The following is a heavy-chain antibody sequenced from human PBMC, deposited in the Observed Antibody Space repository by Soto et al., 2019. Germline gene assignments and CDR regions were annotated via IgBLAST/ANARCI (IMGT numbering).Heavy chain of an antibody. V-gene: IGHV1-2*04. D-gene: IGHD1-26*01. Sequence: ASVKVSCKASGYTFTGYYMHWVRRAPGQGLEWMGWTNPNSGGTNYAQKFQGWVTMTRDTSISTAYMELSRLRSDDTAVYYCAPRLSGYGMDVWGQGTTVTVSS. CDR1: GYTFTGYY. J-gene: IGHJ6*02. CDR3: APRLSGYGMDV. CDR2: TNPNSGGT.